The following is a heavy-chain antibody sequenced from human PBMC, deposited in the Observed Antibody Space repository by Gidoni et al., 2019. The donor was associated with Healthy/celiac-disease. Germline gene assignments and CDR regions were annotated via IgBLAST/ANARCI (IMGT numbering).Heavy chain of an antibody. CDR1: GYTFTSYG. Sequence: QVQLVQSGAEVKKPGASVQVPCKASGYTFTSYGISWVRQAPGQGLEWMGWISAYNGNTNYAQKLQGRVTMTTDTSTSTAYMELRSLRSDDTAVYYCARAHRGWELLSWFDPWGQGTLVTVSS. CDR2: ISAYNGNT. D-gene: IGHD1-26*01. J-gene: IGHJ5*02. CDR3: ARAHRGWELLSWFDP. V-gene: IGHV1-18*01.